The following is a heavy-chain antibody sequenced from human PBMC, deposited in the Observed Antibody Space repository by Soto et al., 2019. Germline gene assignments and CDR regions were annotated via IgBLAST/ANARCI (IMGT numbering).Heavy chain of an antibody. V-gene: IGHV1-18*01. D-gene: IGHD3-22*01. CDR1: CYTFTSYG. Sequence: SVKVSFKASCYTFTSYGISWVRQAPVQGLEWMGWISAYNGNTNYAQKLQGRVTMTTDTSTSTAYMELRSLRSDDTAVYYCARARSHPDSSGYYYYYWGQGTLVTVYS. CDR2: ISAYNGNT. J-gene: IGHJ4*02. CDR3: ARARSHPDSSGYYYYY.